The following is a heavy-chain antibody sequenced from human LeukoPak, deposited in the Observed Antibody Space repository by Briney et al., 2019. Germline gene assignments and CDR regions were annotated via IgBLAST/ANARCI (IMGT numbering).Heavy chain of an antibody. CDR1: GFTLSSYS. CDR2: ISSSSSTI. J-gene: IGHJ3*02. D-gene: IGHD3-9*01. CDR3: AREAGYFDWLLSSQFDAFDI. V-gene: IGHV3-48*01. Sequence: PGGSLRLSCAASGFTLSSYSMNWVRQAPGKGLEGVSYISSSSSTIYYADSVKGRFTISRDNAKNSLYLQMNSLRAEDTAVYYCAREAGYFDWLLSSQFDAFDIWGQGTMVTVSS.